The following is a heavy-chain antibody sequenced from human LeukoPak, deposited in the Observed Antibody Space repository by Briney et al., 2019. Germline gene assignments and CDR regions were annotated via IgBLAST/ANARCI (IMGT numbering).Heavy chain of an antibody. CDR1: GYTFTSYV. CDR2: INGGNGNT. D-gene: IGHD4-17*01. J-gene: IGHJ6*04. CDR3: AKDKWVTTDGMDV. Sequence: ASVKVSCKASGYTFTSYVIHWVRQAPGQSLEWMGWINGGNGNTSYSQTFQGRVTLTRDTSANTAYMELSSLRSEDTAVYYCAKDKWVTTDGMDVWGRGTTVTVSS. V-gene: IGHV1-3*01.